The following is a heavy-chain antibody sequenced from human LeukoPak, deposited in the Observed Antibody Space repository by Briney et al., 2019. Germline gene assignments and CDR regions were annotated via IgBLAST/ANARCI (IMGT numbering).Heavy chain of an antibody. Sequence: GRSLRLSCAASGFTFDDYAMHWVRQAPGKGLEWVSGISWNSGSIGYADSVKGRFTISRDNAKNSLYLQMNSLRAEDTALYYCAKDRGYGSGSSDFDYWGQGTLVTVSS. CDR2: ISWNSGSI. CDR1: GFTFDDYA. V-gene: IGHV3-9*01. J-gene: IGHJ4*02. CDR3: AKDRGYGSGSSDFDY. D-gene: IGHD3-10*01.